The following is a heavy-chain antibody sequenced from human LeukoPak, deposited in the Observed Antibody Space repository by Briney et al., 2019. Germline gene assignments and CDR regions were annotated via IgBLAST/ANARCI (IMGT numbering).Heavy chain of an antibody. CDR2: IYYSGST. CDR1: GGSISSYY. V-gene: IGHV4-59*01. Sequence: SETLSLTRTVSGGSISSYYWSWIRQPPGKGLEWIGYIYYSGSTNYNPSLKSRVTISVDTSKNQFSLKLSSVTAADTAVYYCARAEGLWFGEPTWPYGMDVWGQGTTVTVSS. J-gene: IGHJ6*02. CDR3: ARAEGLWFGEPTWPYGMDV. D-gene: IGHD3-10*01.